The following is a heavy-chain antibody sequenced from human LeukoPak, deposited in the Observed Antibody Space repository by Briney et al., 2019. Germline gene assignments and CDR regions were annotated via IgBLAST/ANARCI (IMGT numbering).Heavy chain of an antibody. CDR2: INHSGST. CDR3: ARGPTAVAGWKYFYL. V-gene: IGHV4-34*01. Sequence: SETLCLTCAVYGGSFSAYYWSRIRQPPGKGLEWIGEINHSGSTNYNPSLKSRVTISVDTSKNQFSLKLSSVTAADTAVYYCARGPTAVAGWKYFYLWGRGTLVTVSS. CDR1: GGSFSAYY. D-gene: IGHD6-19*01. J-gene: IGHJ2*01.